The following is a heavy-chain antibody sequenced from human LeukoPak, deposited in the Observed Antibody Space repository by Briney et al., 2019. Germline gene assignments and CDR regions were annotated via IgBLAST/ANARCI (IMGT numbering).Heavy chain of an antibody. CDR2: ISQDGSEK. J-gene: IGHJ4*02. CDR1: GFTFSDYW. Sequence: GGSLRLSCEASGFTFSDYWMTWVRRAPGKGLEWVATISQDGSEKYYVDSVKGRFTISRDNSKNSLYLQMSRLRADDTAVFYCAIYFLAETHKRDIRLGYRGQGALVTVSS. CDR3: AIYFLAETHKRDIRLGY. D-gene: IGHD2-15*01. V-gene: IGHV3-7*01.